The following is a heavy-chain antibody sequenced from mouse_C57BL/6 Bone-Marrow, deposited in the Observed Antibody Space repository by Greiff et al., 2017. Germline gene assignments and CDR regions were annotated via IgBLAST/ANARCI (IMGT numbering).Heavy chain of an antibody. J-gene: IGHJ2*01. CDR1: GYTFTSYW. D-gene: IGHD3-3*01. V-gene: IGHV1-50*01. CDR3: ARPRDFDY. Sequence: VQLQQPGAELVKPGASVKLSCKASGYTFTSYWMQWVKQRPGQGLEWIGEIDPSDSYTNYNQKFKGKATLTVDTSSSTAYMQLSSLTSEDSAVYYCARPRDFDYWGQGTTLTVSS. CDR2: IDPSDSYT.